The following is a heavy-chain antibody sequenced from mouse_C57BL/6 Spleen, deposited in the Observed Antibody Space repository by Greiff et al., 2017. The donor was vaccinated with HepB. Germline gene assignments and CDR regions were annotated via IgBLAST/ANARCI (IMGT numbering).Heavy chain of an antibody. Sequence: DVQLVESGGGLVKPGGSLKLSCAASGFTFSSYAMSWVRQTPEKRLEWVATISDGGSYTYYPDNVKGRFTISRDNAKNNLYLQMSHLKSEDTAMYYCAHSSGYVGYFDYWGQGTTLTVSS. V-gene: IGHV5-4*01. D-gene: IGHD3-2*02. J-gene: IGHJ2*01. CDR2: ISDGGSYT. CDR1: GFTFSSYA. CDR3: AHSSGYVGYFDY.